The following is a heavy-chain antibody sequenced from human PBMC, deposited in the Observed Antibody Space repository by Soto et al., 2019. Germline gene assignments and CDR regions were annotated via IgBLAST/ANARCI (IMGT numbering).Heavy chain of an antibody. CDR1: GFTFSSYA. CDR2: ISGSGGST. J-gene: IGHJ5*02. CDR3: AKGTYGDYDPTIYWFDP. D-gene: IGHD4-17*01. Sequence: EVQLLESGGGLVQPGGSLRLSCAASGFTFSSYAMSWVRQAPGKGLEWVSAISGSGGSTYYADSVKGRFTISRDNSKNTLYLPMNSLRAEDTAVYYCAKGTYGDYDPTIYWFDPWGQGTLVTVSS. V-gene: IGHV3-23*01.